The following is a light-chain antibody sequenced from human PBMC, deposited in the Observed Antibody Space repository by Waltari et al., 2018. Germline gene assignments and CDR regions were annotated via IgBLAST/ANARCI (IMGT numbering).Light chain of an antibody. CDR2: WSS. CDR1: QTILYRSYNKEC. V-gene: IGKV4-1*01. Sequence: DIVMTQSPDSLAVSLGGRATITCRSSQTILYRSYNKECLAWHQQKPRQPPKVLIYWSSTRESGVPDRFSGSWSGTEFTLTISSLQPEDVAVYYCQQYCTSPCTFGQGARLEIK. J-gene: IGKJ2*02. CDR3: QQYCTSPCT.